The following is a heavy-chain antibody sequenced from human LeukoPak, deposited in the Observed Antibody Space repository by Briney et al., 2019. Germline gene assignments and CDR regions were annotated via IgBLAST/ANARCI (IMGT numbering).Heavy chain of an antibody. D-gene: IGHD3-10*01. CDR3: ARQATMVRGAIDYYFDY. Sequence: KPGESLKISCKGSGYSFTSYWIGWVRQMPGKGLEWMGVIYPGDSNTRYSPSFQGQVTISADKSISTAYLQWSSLKASDTAMYYCARQATMVRGAIDYYFDYWGQGTLVTVSS. V-gene: IGHV5-51*01. CDR2: IYPGDSNT. J-gene: IGHJ4*02. CDR1: GYSFTSYW.